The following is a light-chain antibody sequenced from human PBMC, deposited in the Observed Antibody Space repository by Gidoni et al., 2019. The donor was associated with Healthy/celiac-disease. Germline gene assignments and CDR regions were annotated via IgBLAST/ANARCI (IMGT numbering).Light chain of an antibody. CDR1: QSVSSN. V-gene: IGKV3-15*01. CDR2: GSS. J-gene: IGKJ3*01. Sequence: EILMTQSPATLSVSPEERATLSCRTSQSVSSNLAWYQQKPGQAPRLLIYGSSTRATGIAARFSCSGSGTEFTLTLSSLQSEDFAVYYCQQYNNWPQRSFGPGTKVDIK. CDR3: QQYNNWPQRS.